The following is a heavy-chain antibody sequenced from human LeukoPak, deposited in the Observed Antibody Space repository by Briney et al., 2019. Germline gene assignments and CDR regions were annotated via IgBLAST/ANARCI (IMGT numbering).Heavy chain of an antibody. CDR1: GFTFSDYY. J-gene: IGHJ5*02. Sequence: GETLRLSCAASGFTFSDYYMSWIRQAPGKGLEWISYISSSGSTIYYADSVRGRFTISRDSAKNSLYLQMDSLRAEDTAVYYCATNARFLNHWGQGTLVSVS. CDR2: ISSSGSTI. D-gene: IGHD2/OR15-2a*01. CDR3: ATNARFLNH. V-gene: IGHV3-11*01.